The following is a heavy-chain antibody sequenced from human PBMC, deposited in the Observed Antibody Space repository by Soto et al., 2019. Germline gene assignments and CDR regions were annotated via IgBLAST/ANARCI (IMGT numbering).Heavy chain of an antibody. D-gene: IGHD2-15*01. CDR2: INPSNDNT. CDR1: GYTFTGYA. V-gene: IGHV1-3*01. Sequence: RASVKVSCKASGYTFTGYAMHWVRQAPGQGLEWMGWINPSNDNTRYSQKFQGRVTITRDTSASTAYMELSSLRSEDTAVYYCARVGIGYCSGGSCYSNFDYWGQGTLVTVSS. CDR3: ARVGIGYCSGGSCYSNFDY. J-gene: IGHJ4*02.